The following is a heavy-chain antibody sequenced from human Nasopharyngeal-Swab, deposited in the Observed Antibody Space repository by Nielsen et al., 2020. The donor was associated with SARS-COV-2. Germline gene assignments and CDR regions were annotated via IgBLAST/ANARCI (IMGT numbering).Heavy chain of an antibody. CDR1: GYSISSGYY. Sequence: SETLSLTCTVSGYSISSGYYWGWIRQPPGKGLEWIGSIYHSGSTYYNPSLKSRVTISVDTSKNQFSLKLSSVTAADTAVYYCARDRPGDGYSYGYCSWGQGTLVTVSS. V-gene: IGHV4-38-2*02. D-gene: IGHD5-18*01. J-gene: IGHJ5*02. CDR3: ARDRPGDGYSYGYCS. CDR2: IYHSGST.